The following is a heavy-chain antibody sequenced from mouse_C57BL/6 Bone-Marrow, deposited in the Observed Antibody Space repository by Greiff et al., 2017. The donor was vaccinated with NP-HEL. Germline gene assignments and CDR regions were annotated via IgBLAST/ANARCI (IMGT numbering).Heavy chain of an antibody. Sequence: VQLQQSGAELAKPGASVKLSCTASGYTFTSYWMHWVKQRPGQGLEWIGYINPSSGYTKYNQKFKDKATLTADKSSSTAYMQLSSLTYEDSAVYYCARPYSNYFYAMDYWGQGTSVTVSS. D-gene: IGHD2-5*01. CDR1: GYTFTSYW. CDR2: INPSSGYT. CDR3: ARPYSNYFYAMDY. J-gene: IGHJ4*01. V-gene: IGHV1-7*01.